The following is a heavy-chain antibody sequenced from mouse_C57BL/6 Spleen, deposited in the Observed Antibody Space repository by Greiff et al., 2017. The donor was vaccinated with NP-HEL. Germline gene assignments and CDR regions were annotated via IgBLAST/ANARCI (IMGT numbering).Heavy chain of an antibody. CDR1: GYTFTDYY. CDR3: ARWGGNYNAMDY. J-gene: IGHJ4*01. V-gene: IGHV1-26*01. Sequence: EVQLQQSGPELVKPGASVKISCKASGYTFTDYYMNWVKQSHGKSLEWIGDINPNNGGTSYNQKFKGKATLTVDKSSSTAYMELRSLTSEDSAVYYCARWGGNYNAMDYWGQGTSVTVSS. D-gene: IGHD2-1*01. CDR2: INPNNGGT.